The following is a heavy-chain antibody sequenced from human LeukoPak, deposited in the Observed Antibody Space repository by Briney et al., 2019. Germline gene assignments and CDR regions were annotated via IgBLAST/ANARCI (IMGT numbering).Heavy chain of an antibody. CDR1: GFTFNNYG. Sequence: PGGSLRLSCAASGFTFNNYGMHWVRQAPGKGLEWVAVISYDGRNIHYPDSVKGRFTISRDISTDTLWLQMDSLRTEDTAVYHCAKGPLRGTAAAIDYWGQGTLVTVSS. CDR2: ISYDGRNI. CDR3: AKGPLRGTAAAIDY. V-gene: IGHV3-30*18. D-gene: IGHD2-2*01. J-gene: IGHJ4*02.